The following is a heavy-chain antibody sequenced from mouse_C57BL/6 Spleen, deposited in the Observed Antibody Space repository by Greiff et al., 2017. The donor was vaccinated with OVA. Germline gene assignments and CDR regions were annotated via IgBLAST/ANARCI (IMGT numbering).Heavy chain of an antibody. J-gene: IGHJ3*01. CDR2: IYPSDSET. CDR3: ARRLDYSNYGFAY. D-gene: IGHD2-5*01. V-gene: IGHV1-61*01. CDR1: GYTFTSYW. Sequence: VQLQQPGAELVRPGSSVKLSCKASGYTFTSYWMDWVKQRPGQGLEWIGNIYPSDSETHYNQKFKDKATLTVDKSSSTAYMQLSSLTSEDSAVYYCARRLDYSNYGFAYWGQGTLVTVSA.